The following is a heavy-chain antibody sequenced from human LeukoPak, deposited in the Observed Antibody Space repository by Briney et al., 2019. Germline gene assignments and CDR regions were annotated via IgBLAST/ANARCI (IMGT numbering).Heavy chain of an antibody. CDR2: ISTSSIYI. D-gene: IGHD3-22*01. Sequence: GGSLRLSCAASGFTFSSHSMNWVRQAPGKGLEWVSFISTSSIYIYYADSLKGRFTISRDNAKNSLYLQMNSLRAEDTAVYYCARDAYYSDSSGYFADAFDIWGQGTMVTVSS. J-gene: IGHJ3*02. CDR1: GFTFSSHS. V-gene: IGHV3-21*01. CDR3: ARDAYYSDSSGYFADAFDI.